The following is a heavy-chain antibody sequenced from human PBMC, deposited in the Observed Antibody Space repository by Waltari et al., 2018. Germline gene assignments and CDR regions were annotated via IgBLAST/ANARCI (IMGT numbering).Heavy chain of an antibody. CDR1: GCSISGAYY. D-gene: IGHD3-10*01. Sequence: QLQLQESGPGLVKPSETLSLICTVSGCSISGAYYWDWNRQSPGTGLEWIGDVSSGGNTNYNPSLKSRVTISTDTSKNQFSLRLSSVTAADTAVYYCARHRGVHTGYPGLDPWGQGTLVTVSS. CDR3: ARHRGVHTGYPGLDP. V-gene: IGHV4-39*01. J-gene: IGHJ5*02. CDR2: VSSGGNT.